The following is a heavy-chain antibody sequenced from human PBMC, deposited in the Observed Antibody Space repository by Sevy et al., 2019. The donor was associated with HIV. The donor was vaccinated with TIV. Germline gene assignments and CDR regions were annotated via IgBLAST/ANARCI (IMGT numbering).Heavy chain of an antibody. CDR2: IKQDGGEK. J-gene: IGHJ3*02. CDR3: GRDPGAEGQWLATGGADAFDI. CDR1: GFTFSSYW. Sequence: GGSLRLSCAASGFTFSSYWMSWVRQAPGKGLEWVANIKQDGGEKYYVDSVKGRFTISRDNAKNSLYLQMNSLRAEDTAVYYCGRDPGAEGQWLATGGADAFDIWGQGTMVTVSS. D-gene: IGHD6-19*01. V-gene: IGHV3-7*01.